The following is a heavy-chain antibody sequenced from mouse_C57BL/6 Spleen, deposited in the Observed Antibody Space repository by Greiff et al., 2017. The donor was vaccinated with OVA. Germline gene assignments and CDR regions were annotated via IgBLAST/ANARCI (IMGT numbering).Heavy chain of an antibody. D-gene: IGHD1-1*01. J-gene: IGHJ1*03. Sequence: QVQLQQSGPELVKPGASVKISCKASGYAFSSSWMHWVKQRPGKGLEWIGRIYPGDGDTNYNGKFKSKATLTADKSYSTAYMQLSSLTSEDSAVYYCARELLRRPFDVWGTGTTVTVSS. CDR2: IYPGDGDT. CDR1: GYAFSSSW. CDR3: ARELLRRPFDV. V-gene: IGHV1-82*01.